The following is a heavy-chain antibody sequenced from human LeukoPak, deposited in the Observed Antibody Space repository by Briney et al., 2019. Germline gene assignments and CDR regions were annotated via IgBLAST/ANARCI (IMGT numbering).Heavy chain of an antibody. J-gene: IGHJ4*02. V-gene: IGHV4-34*01. CDR1: GGSFSGYY. CDR3: ARGIGRDYFDY. D-gene: IGHD2-15*01. CDR2: INHSGST. Sequence: SETLSLTCAVYGGSFSGYYWSWIRQPPGKGLEWIGEINHSGSTNYNPPLKSRVTISVDTSKNQFSLKLSSVTAADTAVYYCARGIGRDYFDYWGQGTLVTVSS.